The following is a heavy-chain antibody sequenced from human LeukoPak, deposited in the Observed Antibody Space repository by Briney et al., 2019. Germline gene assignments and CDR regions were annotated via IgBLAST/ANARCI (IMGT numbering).Heavy chain of an antibody. CDR2: ISGSGGST. CDR1: GFTFSSYA. V-gene: IGHV3-23*01. CDR3: AKESSWLGTGGDAFDI. J-gene: IGHJ3*02. D-gene: IGHD3-10*01. Sequence: GGSLRLSCAASGFTFSSYAMSWVRQAPGKGLEWVSAISGSGGSTYYADSVKGRFTISRDNSKNTLYLQMNSLRAEDTAVYYCAKESSWLGTGGDAFDIWGQGTMVTVSS.